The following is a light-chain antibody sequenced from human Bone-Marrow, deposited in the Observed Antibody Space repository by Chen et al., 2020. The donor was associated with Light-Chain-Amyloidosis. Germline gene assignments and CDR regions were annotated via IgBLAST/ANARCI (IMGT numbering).Light chain of an antibody. J-gene: IGLJ3*02. Sequence: SYVLTQPASVSAAPAQPPTHACGGNNIGSTSVHWYQQTPGQAPLLVVYDDSDRPSGIPERLSGSNSGNTATLTISRVEAGDEADYYCQVWDRSSDRPVFGGGTKLTVL. CDR1: NIGSTS. V-gene: IGLV3-21*02. CDR2: DDS. CDR3: QVWDRSSDRPV.